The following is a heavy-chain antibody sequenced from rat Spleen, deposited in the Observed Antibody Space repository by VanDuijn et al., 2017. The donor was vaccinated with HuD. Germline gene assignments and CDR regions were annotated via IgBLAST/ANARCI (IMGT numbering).Heavy chain of an antibody. CDR1: GLTFSNSG. J-gene: IGHJ2*01. V-gene: IGHV5-25*01. CDR2: ISTTGGST. Sequence: EVQLVESGGGLVQPGRSMKLSCVASGLTFSNSGMAWVRQAPTKGLEWVASISTTGGSTYYRDSVKGRFTISRDNAKSTLYLQMDSLRSEDTATYYCARQRGRTTVDYFDYWGQGVMVTVSS. CDR3: ARQRGRTTVDYFDY. D-gene: IGHD1-1*01.